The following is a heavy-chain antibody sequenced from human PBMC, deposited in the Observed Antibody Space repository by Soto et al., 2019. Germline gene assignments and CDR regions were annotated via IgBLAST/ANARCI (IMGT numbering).Heavy chain of an antibody. CDR2: IYWDDDK. CDR1: GFSLSTSGVG. CDR3: AHSRPPRLLDY. Sequence: QITLKESGPTLVKPTQTLTLTCTFSGFSLSTSGVGVGWIRQPPGKALEWLALIYWDDDKRYSSSLNSRLTITKDTSKNQVVLTMTNMDPVDTATYACAHSRPPRLLDYWGQGTLVTVSS. D-gene: IGHD6-6*01. V-gene: IGHV2-5*02. J-gene: IGHJ4*02.